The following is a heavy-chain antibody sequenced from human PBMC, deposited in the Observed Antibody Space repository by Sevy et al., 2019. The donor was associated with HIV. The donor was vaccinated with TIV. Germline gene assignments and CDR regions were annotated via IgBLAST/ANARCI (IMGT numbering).Heavy chain of an antibody. Sequence: ASVKVSCKASGYTFTGYYMHCVRQAPGQGLEWMGRINPNSGGTNYAQKFQGRVTMTRDTSISTAYMELSRLRSDDTAVYYCARAWYCSGGSCYSDAFDIWGQGTMVTVSS. CDR2: INPNSGGT. CDR1: GYTFTGYY. J-gene: IGHJ3*02. CDR3: ARAWYCSGGSCYSDAFDI. V-gene: IGHV1-2*06. D-gene: IGHD2-15*01.